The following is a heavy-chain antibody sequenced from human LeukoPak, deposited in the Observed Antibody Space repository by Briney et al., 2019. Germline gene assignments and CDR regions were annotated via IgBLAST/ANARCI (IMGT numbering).Heavy chain of an antibody. Sequence: GRSLRLSCAASGFTFSSYGMHWVRQAPGKGLEWVAVIWYDGSNKYYADSVKGRFTISRDNSKNTLCLQMNSLRAEDTAVYYCARGYIAAAGDLDYWGQGTLVTVSS. J-gene: IGHJ4*02. CDR1: GFTFSSYG. CDR2: IWYDGSNK. V-gene: IGHV3-33*01. D-gene: IGHD6-13*01. CDR3: ARGYIAAAGDLDY.